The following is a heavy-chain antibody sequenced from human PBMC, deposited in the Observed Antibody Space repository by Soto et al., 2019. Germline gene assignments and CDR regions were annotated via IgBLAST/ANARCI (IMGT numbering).Heavy chain of an antibody. V-gene: IGHV5-51*01. CDR1: EGRCISYW. D-gene: IGHD2-2*01. J-gene: IGHJ6*02. CDR3: ARHIGVGNYYYGMDV. Sequence: GVPLKISWRGSEGRCISYWSRWVRQKPGKGLEWMGIIYPGDSDTRYSPSFQGQVTISADKSISTAYLQWSSLKASDTAMYYCARHIGVGNYYYGMDVWGQGTTVTSP. CDR2: IYPGDSDT.